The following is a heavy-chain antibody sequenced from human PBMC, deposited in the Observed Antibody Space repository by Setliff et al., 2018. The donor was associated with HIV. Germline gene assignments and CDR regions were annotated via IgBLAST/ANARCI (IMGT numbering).Heavy chain of an antibody. CDR1: GGSVSSGSYH. Sequence: PSETLSLTCTVSGGSVSSGSYHWGWIRQPPGKGLEWIGSIYHSGSTYYNPSLKSRVTISGDSSKKQFSLVLSSVTAADTAVYYCARVPSSGWYGGHHYMDVWGKGATVTVSS. CDR2: IYHSGST. J-gene: IGHJ6*03. D-gene: IGHD6-19*01. V-gene: IGHV4-39*07. CDR3: ARVPSSGWYGGHHYMDV.